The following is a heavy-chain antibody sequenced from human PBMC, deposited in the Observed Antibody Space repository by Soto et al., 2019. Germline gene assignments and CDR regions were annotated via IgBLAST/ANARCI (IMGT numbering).Heavy chain of an antibody. CDR1: GGTFSSYA. Sequence: VXGSCKASGGTFSSYAISWVRQSPGQGLEWMGGIIPIFGTANYAQKFQGRVTITADESTSTAYMELSSLRSEDTAVYYCARVRTDYYDSSGYYFDIWGQGTMVTVSS. CDR2: IIPIFGTA. CDR3: ARVRTDYYDSSGYYFDI. J-gene: IGHJ3*02. V-gene: IGHV1-69*13. D-gene: IGHD3-22*01.